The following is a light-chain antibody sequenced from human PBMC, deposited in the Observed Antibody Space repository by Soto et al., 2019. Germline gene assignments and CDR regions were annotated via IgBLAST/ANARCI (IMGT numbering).Light chain of an antibody. Sequence: QSVLTQSPSASASLGASVTLTCTLTSAHSTYTIAWHQHQPETGPRLLMKLNSDGRDTKGDGVPDRFSGSSSGAERYLTIARLQSEDEADYYCQIWDSGYGVFGGGTKVTVL. CDR2: LNSDGRD. CDR3: QIWDSGYGV. J-gene: IGLJ3*02. V-gene: IGLV4-69*01. CDR1: SAHSTYT.